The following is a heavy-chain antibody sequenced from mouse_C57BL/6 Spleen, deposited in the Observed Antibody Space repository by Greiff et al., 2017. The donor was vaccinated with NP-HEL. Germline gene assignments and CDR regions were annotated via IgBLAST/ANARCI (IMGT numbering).Heavy chain of an antibody. CDR2: IHPNSGST. D-gene: IGHD2-4*01. CDR3: ARRAYYDYDEGVYFDY. Sequence: VQLQQPGAELVKPGASVKLSCKASGYTFTSYWMHWVKQRPGQGLEWIGMIHPNSGSTNYNEKFKSKATLTVDKSSSTAYMQLSSLTSEDSAVYYCARRAYYDYDEGVYFDYWGQGTTLTVSS. CDR1: GYTFTSYW. J-gene: IGHJ2*01. V-gene: IGHV1-64*01.